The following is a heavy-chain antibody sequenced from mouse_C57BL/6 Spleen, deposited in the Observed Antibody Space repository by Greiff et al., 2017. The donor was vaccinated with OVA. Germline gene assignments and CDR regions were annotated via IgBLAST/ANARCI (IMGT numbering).Heavy chain of an antibody. Sequence: VQLQQSGPELVKPGASVKISCKAPGYAFRSSWMNWVKQRPGKGLEWIGRIYPGDGGTNYNGKFKGKATLTADKSSSTAYMQLISLTSEDSAVYFCERGDYDYDEAHWGELTLVTVSA. J-gene: IGHJ3*01. CDR2: IYPGDGGT. V-gene: IGHV1-82*01. CDR3: ERGDYDYDEAH. CDR1: GYAFRSSW. D-gene: IGHD2-4*01.